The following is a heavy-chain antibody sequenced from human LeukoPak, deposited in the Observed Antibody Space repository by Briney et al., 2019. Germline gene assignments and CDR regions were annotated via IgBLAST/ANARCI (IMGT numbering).Heavy chain of an antibody. V-gene: IGHV3-33*08. Sequence: PGRSLRLSCAASGFTFSSYGMHWVRQAPGKGLEWVAVIWYDGSNTYYADSVKGQFTISRDNSKNTLYLQMNSLRAEDTAVYYCARDQKDNCSGGSCYSVYFDYWGQGTLVTVSS. CDR3: ARDQKDNCSGGSCYSVYFDY. CDR2: IWYDGSNT. J-gene: IGHJ4*02. CDR1: GFTFSSYG. D-gene: IGHD2-15*01.